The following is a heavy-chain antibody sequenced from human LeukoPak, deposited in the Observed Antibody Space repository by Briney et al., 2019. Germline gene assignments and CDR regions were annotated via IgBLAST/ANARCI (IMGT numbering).Heavy chain of an antibody. CDR2: ISGSSDYK. Sequence: KPGGSLRLSCSASGLTLSNYNMNWVRRAPEKGLEWISSISGSSDYKYYADSVKGRFTISRDNAKNSLYLQMNSLRADDMAVYYCVRIPNGANFPNWFDPWGQGTLVTVSS. V-gene: IGHV3-21*01. CDR1: GLTLSNYN. CDR3: VRIPNGANFPNWFDP. J-gene: IGHJ5*02. D-gene: IGHD4/OR15-4a*01.